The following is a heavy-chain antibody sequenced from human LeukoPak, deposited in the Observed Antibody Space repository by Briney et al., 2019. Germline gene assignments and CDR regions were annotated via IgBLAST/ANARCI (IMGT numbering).Heavy chain of an antibody. D-gene: IGHD6-13*01. Sequence: GGSLRLSCAASGFTFSSYWMSWVRQAPGKGLEWVANIKQDGSEKYYVDSVKGRFTISRDNAKNSLYLQMNSLRAEDTAAYYCAREGKQLGRGRNWFDPWGQGTLVTVSS. CDR1: GFTFSSYW. J-gene: IGHJ5*02. V-gene: IGHV3-7*01. CDR2: IKQDGSEK. CDR3: AREGKQLGRGRNWFDP.